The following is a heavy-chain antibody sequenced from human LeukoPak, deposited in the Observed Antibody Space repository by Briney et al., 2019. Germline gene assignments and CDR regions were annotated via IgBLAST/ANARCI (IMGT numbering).Heavy chain of an antibody. V-gene: IGHV3-15*01. CDR2: IKRKTDGGTT. J-gene: IGHJ4*02. CDR3: TTLNNYGDC. CDR1: GFTFSNFW. Sequence: GGSLRLSCAASGFTFSNFWMSWVRQAPGKGLEWVGRIKRKTDGGTTDYAAPVKGRFTISRDDSKNTLYLQVNSLKTEDTAVYYCTTLNNYGDCWGQGTLVSVSS.